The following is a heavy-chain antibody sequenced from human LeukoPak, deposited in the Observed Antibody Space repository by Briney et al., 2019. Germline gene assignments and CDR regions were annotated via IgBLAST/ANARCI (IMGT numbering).Heavy chain of an antibody. V-gene: IGHV3-49*04. D-gene: IGHD3-3*01. J-gene: IGHJ4*02. CDR3: ASEIIFGSFDY. CDR1: GFTFGDSG. Sequence: GGSLRLSCTASGFTFGDSGVNWARQAPGKGLEWVGFIRSKAYGGTPEYAASVKGRFTISRDDSNNIAYLQMNSLRAEDTAVYYCASEIIFGSFDYWGQGTLVTVSS. CDR2: IRSKAYGGTP.